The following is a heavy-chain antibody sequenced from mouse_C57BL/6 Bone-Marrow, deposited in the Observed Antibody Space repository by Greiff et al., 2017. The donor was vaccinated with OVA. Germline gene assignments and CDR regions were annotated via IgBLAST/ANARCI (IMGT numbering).Heavy chain of an antibody. CDR3: ASSPCITTVVRYSMDY. CDR2: IDPNSGGT. CDR1: GYTFTSYW. J-gene: IGHJ4*01. V-gene: IGHV1-72*01. D-gene: IGHD1-1*01. Sequence: QVQLQQPGAELVKPGASVKLSCKASGYTFTSYWMHWVKQRPGRGLEWIGRIDPNSGGTKYNEKFKSKATLTVDKPSSTAYMQLSSLTSEDSAVYYCASSPCITTVVRYSMDYWGRGTSVTVSS.